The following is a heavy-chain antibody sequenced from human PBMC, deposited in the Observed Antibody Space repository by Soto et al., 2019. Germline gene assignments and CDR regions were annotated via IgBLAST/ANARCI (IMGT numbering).Heavy chain of an antibody. CDR3: TTDVDIVATIPARDY. Sequence: PGGSLRLSCAASGFTFSNAWMNWVRQAPGKGLEWVGRIKSKTDGGTTDYAAPVKGRFTISRDDSKNTLYLQMNSLKTEDTAVYYCTTDVDIVATIPARDYWGQGTLVTVSS. CDR2: IKSKTDGGTT. CDR1: GFTFSNAW. J-gene: IGHJ4*02. V-gene: IGHV3-15*07. D-gene: IGHD5-12*01.